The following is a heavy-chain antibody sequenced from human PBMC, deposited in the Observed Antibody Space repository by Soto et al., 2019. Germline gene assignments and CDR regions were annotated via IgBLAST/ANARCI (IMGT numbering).Heavy chain of an antibody. D-gene: IGHD3-3*01. CDR2: IYYSGRT. V-gene: IGHV4-39*02. J-gene: IGHJ6*03. CDR1: DGSSSRSSYY. CDR3: ARDLPIGTYYDFWSGPPYYMDV. Sequence: PSETLSLTCTVSDGSSSRSSYYWGWIRQPPGKGLEWIGSIYYSGRTYYNPSLKSRVTISVDTSKNQFSLKLSSVTAADTAVYYCARDLPIGTYYDFWSGPPYYMDVWGKGTTVTVSS.